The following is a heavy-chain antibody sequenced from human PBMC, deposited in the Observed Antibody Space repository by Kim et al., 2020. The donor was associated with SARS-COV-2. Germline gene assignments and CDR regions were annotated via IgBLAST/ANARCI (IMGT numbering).Heavy chain of an antibody. CDR3: ARGKGGSYVYYYYYGMDV. J-gene: IGHJ6*02. V-gene: IGHV3-7*01. CDR1: GFTFSSYW. CDR2: IKQDGSEK. Sequence: GGSLRLSCAASGFTFSSYWMSWVRQAPGKGLEWVANIKQDGSEKYYVDSVKGRFTISRDNAKNSLYLQMNSLRAEDTAVYYCARGKGGSYVYYYYYGMDVWGQGTTVTVSS. D-gene: IGHD1-26*01.